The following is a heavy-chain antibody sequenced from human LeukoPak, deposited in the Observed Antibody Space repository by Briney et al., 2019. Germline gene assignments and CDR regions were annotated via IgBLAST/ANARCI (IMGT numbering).Heavy chain of an antibody. CDR3: AREAVTTGNIDY. CDR2: IYYSGST. CDR1: GGSISSSSYY. J-gene: IGHJ4*02. D-gene: IGHD4-4*01. V-gene: IGHV4-39*07. Sequence: SETLSLTCTVSGGSISSSSYYWGWIRQPPGKGLEWIGSIYYSGSTYYNPSLKSRVTISVDTSKNQFSLKLSSVTAADTAVYYCAREAVTTGNIDYWGQGTLVTVSS.